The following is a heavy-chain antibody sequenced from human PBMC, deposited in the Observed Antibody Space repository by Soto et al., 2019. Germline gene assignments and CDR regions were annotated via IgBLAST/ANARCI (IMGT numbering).Heavy chain of an antibody. D-gene: IGHD3-22*01. V-gene: IGHV2-5*02. CDR1: GFSLSTSGVG. Sequence: QITLKESGPTLVKPTQTLTLTCTFSGFSLSTSGVGVGWIRQPPGKALEWLAHIYWDDDKRYSPSLKSRLTINNYPPKNHVVLTMTNTGPVDPATDYCDHVRQYSSGYYTAWGQGTLVTVSS. CDR2: IYWDDDK. CDR3: DHVRQYSSGYYTA. J-gene: IGHJ5*02.